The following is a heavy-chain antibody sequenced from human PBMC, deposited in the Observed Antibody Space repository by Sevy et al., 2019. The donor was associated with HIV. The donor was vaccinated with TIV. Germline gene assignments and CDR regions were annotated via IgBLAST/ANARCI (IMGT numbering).Heavy chain of an antibody. Sequence: GGSLRLSCATSGFTFNSHGMHWVRQAPGKGLEWVSFIQYDGGNKKYADSVKGRFTISRDNSKNTLYLQLSSLRTEDTALYYCVKDPLISLGADLFDYWGQGTLVTASS. CDR3: VKDPLISLGADLFDY. CDR2: IQYDGGNK. CDR1: GFTFNSHG. D-gene: IGHD7-27*01. V-gene: IGHV3-30*02. J-gene: IGHJ4*02.